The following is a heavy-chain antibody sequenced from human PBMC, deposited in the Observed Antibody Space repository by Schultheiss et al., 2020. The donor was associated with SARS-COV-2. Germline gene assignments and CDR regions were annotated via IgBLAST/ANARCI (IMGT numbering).Heavy chain of an antibody. CDR1: GGSIRESY. V-gene: IGHV4-59*08. D-gene: IGHD5-18*01. Sequence: SQTLSLTCTVSGGSIRESYWSWIRQPPGKGLEWIGYVHYSGSPNYNPSLKSRVAISADTSNNQFSLKLRSVTAADTAVYYCARWPWIQLWRYNYGLDVWGQGTTVTVSS. J-gene: IGHJ6*02. CDR3: ARWPWIQLWRYNYGLDV. CDR2: VHYSGSP.